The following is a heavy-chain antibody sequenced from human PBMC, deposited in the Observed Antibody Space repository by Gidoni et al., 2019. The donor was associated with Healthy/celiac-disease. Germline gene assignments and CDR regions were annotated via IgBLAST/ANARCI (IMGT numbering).Heavy chain of an antibody. CDR3: ARDISYYDSSGSPGAFDI. Sequence: QVQLVQSGAEVKKPGASVKVSCKASGYTFTSYGISWVRQAPGQGLEWMGWISAYNGNTNYAQKLQGRVTMTTDTSTSTAYMELRSLRSDDTAVYYCARDISYYDSSGSPGAFDIWGQGTMVTVSS. CDR1: GYTFTSYG. V-gene: IGHV1-18*01. D-gene: IGHD3-22*01. J-gene: IGHJ3*02. CDR2: ISAYNGNT.